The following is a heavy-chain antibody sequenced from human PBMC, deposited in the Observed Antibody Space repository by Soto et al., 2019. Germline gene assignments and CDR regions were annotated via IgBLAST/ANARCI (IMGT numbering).Heavy chain of an antibody. Sequence: VQLVESGGGVVQPGRSLRLSCAASGFTFSDYAMHWVRQAPGKGLEWVAVVSHDGRNKHSADSVKGRFTISRDSSKNTVCLEMTSLRAEDTAVYYCAKGGRQWLVTSDFNYWGQGALVTVSS. CDR2: VSHDGRNK. J-gene: IGHJ4*02. CDR1: GFTFSDYA. CDR3: AKGGRQWLVTSDFNY. D-gene: IGHD6-19*01. V-gene: IGHV3-30*18.